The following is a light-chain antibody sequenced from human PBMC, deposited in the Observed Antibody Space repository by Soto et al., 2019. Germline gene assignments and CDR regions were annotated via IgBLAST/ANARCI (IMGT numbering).Light chain of an antibody. J-gene: IGKJ2*01. CDR2: KAS. CDR3: QQYNSYPYT. V-gene: IGKV1-5*03. Sequence: DIQMTQSPSTLSASVGDRVTITCRASQSISNWLAWYQQKPGKAPKLLIYKASSLETGVPSRFSGSGSGTEFTLTISSLQPDDFATYYCQQYNSYPYTFGQGTKLEIK. CDR1: QSISNW.